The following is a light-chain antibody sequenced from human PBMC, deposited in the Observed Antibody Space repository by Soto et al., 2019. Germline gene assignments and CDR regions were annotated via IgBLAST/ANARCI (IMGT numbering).Light chain of an antibody. Sequence: EIVVTQSPATLSVSPGERATLSCRASQSVGNNFAWYQQKPGPTPRILIFAPSTRATGVPARFSGSGSGTEFTLTISSLQSEDFAVYYCQQYGDWPLTFGGGAKVEIE. CDR3: QQYGDWPLT. CDR1: QSVGNN. V-gene: IGKV3-15*01. CDR2: APS. J-gene: IGKJ4*01.